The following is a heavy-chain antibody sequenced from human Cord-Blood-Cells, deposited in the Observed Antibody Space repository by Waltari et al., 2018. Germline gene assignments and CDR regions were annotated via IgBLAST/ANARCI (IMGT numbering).Heavy chain of an antibody. CDR3: AKVGSYDFWSGYYDY. CDR1: GFTFSSCA. CDR2: ISGSGGST. Sequence: EVQLLESGGGLVQPGGSLRLSCAASGFTFSSCAMSWVRQAPGKGLEWVSAISGSGGSTYYADSVKGRFTISRDNSKNTLYLQMNSLRAEDTAVYYCAKVGSYDFWSGYYDYWGQGTLVTVSS. D-gene: IGHD3-3*01. V-gene: IGHV3-23*01. J-gene: IGHJ4*02.